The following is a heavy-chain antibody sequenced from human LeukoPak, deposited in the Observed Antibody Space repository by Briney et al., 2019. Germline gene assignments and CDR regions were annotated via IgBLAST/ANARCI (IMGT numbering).Heavy chain of an antibody. CDR1: GFTFSSYA. Sequence: PGGSLRLSCAAPGFTFSSYAMSWVRQAPGKGLEWVSAISGSGGSTYYADSVKGRFTISRDNSKNTLYLQMNSLRAEDTAVYYCAKAQISSSPPGWFDPWGQGTLVTVSS. D-gene: IGHD6-13*01. CDR3: AKAQISSSPPGWFDP. V-gene: IGHV3-23*01. J-gene: IGHJ5*02. CDR2: ISGSGGST.